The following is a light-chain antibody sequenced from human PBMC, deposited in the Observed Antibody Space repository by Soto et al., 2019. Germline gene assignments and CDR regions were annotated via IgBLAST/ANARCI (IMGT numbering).Light chain of an antibody. CDR2: DAS. Sequence: AIPLTQSPSSLSASVGERASITCRASQGISSALAWYQHKPGKAPKILIYDASSLQSGVPSRFSGSESGTECTLTISSLQPEDFATYYCQQLKTYPFTFGQGTRLEIK. CDR1: QGISSA. V-gene: IGKV1-13*02. CDR3: QQLKTYPFT. J-gene: IGKJ5*01.